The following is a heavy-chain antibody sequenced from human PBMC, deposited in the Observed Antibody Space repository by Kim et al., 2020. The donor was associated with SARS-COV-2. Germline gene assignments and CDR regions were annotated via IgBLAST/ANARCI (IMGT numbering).Heavy chain of an antibody. CDR1: GFTFSSYS. J-gene: IGHJ4*02. CDR3: AKGTEGPYYYVD. V-gene: IGHV3-48*02. Sequence: GGSLRLSCAASGFTFSSYSMNWVRQAPGKGLEWVSYISSSSSTIYYADSVKGRFTISRDNAKNTLYLQMNSLRDEDTAVYYCAKGTEGPYYYVDWGQGTLVTVSS. CDR2: ISSSSSTI.